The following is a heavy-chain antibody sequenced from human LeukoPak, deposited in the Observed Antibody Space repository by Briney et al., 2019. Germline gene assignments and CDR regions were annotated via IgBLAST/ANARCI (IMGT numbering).Heavy chain of an antibody. CDR2: ISAYNGNT. Sequence: ASVKVSCKASGGTFSSYGISWVRQAPGQGLEWMGWISAYNGNTNYAQKLQGRVTMTTDTSTSTAYMELRSLRSDDTAVYYCARVDRYSNYFGGRDYYYMDVWGKGTTVTVSS. J-gene: IGHJ6*03. CDR3: ARVDRYSNYFGGRDYYYMDV. CDR1: GGTFSSYG. V-gene: IGHV1-18*01. D-gene: IGHD4-11*01.